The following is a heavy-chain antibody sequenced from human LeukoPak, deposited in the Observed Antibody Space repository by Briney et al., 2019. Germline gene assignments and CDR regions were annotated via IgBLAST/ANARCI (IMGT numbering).Heavy chain of an antibody. V-gene: IGHV3-30*18. CDR2: VSYDGSNK. D-gene: IGHD6-19*01. Sequence: GGSLRLSCAASGFTFSSYAMHWVRQAPGKGLEWVAVVSYDGSNKYYADSVKGRFTISRDNSKNTLYLQMDSLRGEDTAVYYCAKDLRTIVAVAGTLDSWDQGTLVTVSS. CDR1: GFTFSSYA. J-gene: IGHJ4*02. CDR3: AKDLRTIVAVAGTLDS.